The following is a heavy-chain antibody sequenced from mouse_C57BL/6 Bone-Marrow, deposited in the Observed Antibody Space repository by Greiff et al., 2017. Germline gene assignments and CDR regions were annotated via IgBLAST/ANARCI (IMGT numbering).Heavy chain of an antibody. CDR2: INPYNGGT. J-gene: IGHJ4*01. V-gene: IGHV1-19*01. CDR3: ARQWGYDEGAMDY. CDR1: GYTFTDYY. Sequence: EVKLMESGPVLVKPGASVKMSCKASGYTFTDYYMNWVKQSHGKSLEWIGVINPYNGGTSYNQKFKGKATLTVAKSSSTAYMELNSLTSEDSSVYYCARQWGYDEGAMDYWGQGTSVTVSS. D-gene: IGHD2-2*01.